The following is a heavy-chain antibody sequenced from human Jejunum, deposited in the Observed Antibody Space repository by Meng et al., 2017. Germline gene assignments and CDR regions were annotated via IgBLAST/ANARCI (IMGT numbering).Heavy chain of an antibody. V-gene: IGHV4-34*01. D-gene: IGHD3-9*01. CDR2: VHPSGRP. Sequence: GQLRQLGAGLLKPSETRSLTCAVCGGSVSDHNLYCIRRPPGKGLEWMGEVHPSGRPYYSPSLQSRVTRTLDTSKNQFSLTLNSVTAADTAVYYCARGDDWAKSGNFWGQGTLVTVSS. J-gene: IGHJ4*02. CDR3: ARGDDWAKSGNF. CDR1: GGSVSDHN.